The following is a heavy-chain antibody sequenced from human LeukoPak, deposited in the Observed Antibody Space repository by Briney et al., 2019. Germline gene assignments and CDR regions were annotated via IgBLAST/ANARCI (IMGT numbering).Heavy chain of an antibody. D-gene: IGHD6-19*01. Sequence: GASVKVSCKASGYTFTGYYMHWVRQAPGQGLEWMGRINPNSGGTNYAQKFQGRVTMTRDTSISTAYMELSRLRSDDTAVYYCARARSSGWYWDYWGQGTLVTVSS. J-gene: IGHJ4*02. CDR1: GYTFTGYY. CDR2: INPNSGGT. CDR3: ARARSSGWYWDY. V-gene: IGHV1-2*06.